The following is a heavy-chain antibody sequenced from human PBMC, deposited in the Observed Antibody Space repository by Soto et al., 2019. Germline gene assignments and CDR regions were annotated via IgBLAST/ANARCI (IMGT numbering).Heavy chain of an antibody. D-gene: IGHD2-8*01. CDR2: IAVGSGYT. J-gene: IGHJ4*02. CDR3: AADATAWQQMVPSDY. V-gene: IGHV1-58*01. CDR1: GFTFTSSA. Sequence: SVKVSCKASGFTFTSSAFQWLREAGGQRLEWIGWIAVGSGYTNYAQRFQDRVTLTRDMSTATTYMELSRLTSEDTAIYYCAADATAWQQMVPSDYWGQGTLVTVSS.